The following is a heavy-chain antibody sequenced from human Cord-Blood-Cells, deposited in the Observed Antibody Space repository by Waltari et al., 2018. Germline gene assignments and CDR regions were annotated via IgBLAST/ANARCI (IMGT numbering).Heavy chain of an antibody. Sequence: QVQLVQSGAEVKKPGASVKVSCKASGYTFTSYYMHWVRQAPGQGLEWMGISIPGGGSTSYAQKFQGRVTMTRDTSTSTVYMELSSLRSEDTAVYYCARESCLWGSTSCYTRGNWFDPWGQGTLVTVSS. V-gene: IGHV1-46*01. CDR3: ARESCLWGSTSCYTRGNWFDP. CDR2: SIPGGGST. J-gene: IGHJ5*02. CDR1: GYTFTSYY. D-gene: IGHD2-2*02.